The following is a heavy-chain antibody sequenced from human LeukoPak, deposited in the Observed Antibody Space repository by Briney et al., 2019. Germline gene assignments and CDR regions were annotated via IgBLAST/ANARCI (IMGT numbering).Heavy chain of an antibody. CDR1: GFTFSSYN. Sequence: PGGSLRLSCAASGFTFSSYNFNWVRQAPGKGLEWISYISTSSSPIYYADSVKGRFTISRDNAKNSLYLQMSSLRAEDTAVYYCARDNRGFDYWGQGTLVTVSS. V-gene: IGHV3-48*04. D-gene: IGHD1-14*01. CDR3: ARDNRGFDY. J-gene: IGHJ4*02. CDR2: ISTSSSPI.